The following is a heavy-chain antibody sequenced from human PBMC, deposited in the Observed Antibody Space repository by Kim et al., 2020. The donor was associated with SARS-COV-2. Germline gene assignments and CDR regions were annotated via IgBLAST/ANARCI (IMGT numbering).Heavy chain of an antibody. J-gene: IGHJ3*02. V-gene: IGHV3-48*02. CDR3: VRDRMGGAFDI. D-gene: IGHD3-16*01. Sequence: YYAGSVKGRFTTSRDNAKNSLHLQMDSLKDEDTAVYHCVRDRMGGAFDIWGQGTLVTVSS.